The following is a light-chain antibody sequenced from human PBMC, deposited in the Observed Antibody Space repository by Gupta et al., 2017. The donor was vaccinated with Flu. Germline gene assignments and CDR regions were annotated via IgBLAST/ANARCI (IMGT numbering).Light chain of an antibody. J-gene: IGLJ3*02. Sequence: TSSDVGGYNNVSWYQPHPAKAPKLMIFDFSNRPSGVSNRVSGSKSGNTASRTISGLQAEDEADDYCCSYRFSSTRVVGGGTKLTVL. CDR2: DFS. CDR1: SSDVGGYNN. CDR3: CSYRFSSTRV. V-gene: IGLV2-14*01.